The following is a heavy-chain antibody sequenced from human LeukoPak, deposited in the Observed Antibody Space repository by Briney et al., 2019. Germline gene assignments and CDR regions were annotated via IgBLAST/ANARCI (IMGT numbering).Heavy chain of an antibody. Sequence: GGSLRLSCIASGFTFSSYAMGWVRQAPGKGLEWVSAISGSGVTTHYAGSVQGRFSISRDNSKNTLYLQMNSLRVEDTALYYCMKKVVVGATSPYSDFQDWGQGTLVTVSS. CDR3: MKKVVVGATSPYSDFQD. CDR2: ISGSGVTT. V-gene: IGHV3-23*01. CDR1: GFTFSSYA. D-gene: IGHD1-26*01. J-gene: IGHJ1*01.